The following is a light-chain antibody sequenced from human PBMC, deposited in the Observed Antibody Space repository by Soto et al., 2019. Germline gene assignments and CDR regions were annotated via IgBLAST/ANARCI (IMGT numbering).Light chain of an antibody. CDR1: SGDVGAYNS. CDR3: ASFATSRPVV. CDR2: EVS. J-gene: IGLJ3*02. V-gene: IGLV2-14*01. Sequence: QSALTQPASVSGYPGQSITISCTGTSGDVGAYNSVSWYQQHPGKAPKLVMYEVSIRPSGVSDRFSGSKSGHTASLTISGLQAEDEADYYCASFATSRPVVFGGGTRLTVL.